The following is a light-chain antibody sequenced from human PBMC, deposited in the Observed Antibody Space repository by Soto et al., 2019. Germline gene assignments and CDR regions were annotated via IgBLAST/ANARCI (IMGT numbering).Light chain of an antibody. J-gene: IGKJ1*01. V-gene: IGKV3-11*01. CDR1: QSVSTY. CDR2: DAS. Sequence: EIVLTQSPATLSLSPGDRAPLSCRASQSVSTYLAWYQRKPGQAPRLLIHDASNRAAGIPVRFSGSGSGTDFTLSISNVEPEDFAVYYCQQRTDWPRTFGQGTKVDI. CDR3: QQRTDWPRT.